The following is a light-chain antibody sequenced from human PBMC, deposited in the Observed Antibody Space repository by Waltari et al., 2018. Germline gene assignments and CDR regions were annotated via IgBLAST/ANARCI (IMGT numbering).Light chain of an antibody. Sequence: EIVLTQSPATLSLSPGERATLSCRASQSVSNFLAWYQQKPGQAPRLLIYEASKRATGIPARFSGSGSGTDFTLTISSLEPEDFAVYYCQQRANWLPLTFGGGTKVEIK. V-gene: IGKV3-11*01. J-gene: IGKJ4*01. CDR2: EAS. CDR3: QQRANWLPLT. CDR1: QSVSNF.